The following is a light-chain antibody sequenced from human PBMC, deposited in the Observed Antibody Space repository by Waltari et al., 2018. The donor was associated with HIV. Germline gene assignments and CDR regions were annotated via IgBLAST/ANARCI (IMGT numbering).Light chain of an antibody. J-gene: IGKJ1*01. CDR3: QQYSNRPPWT. CDR1: HSVGIN. Sequence: EMVVTQSPATVSVSLGERATLSCRASHSVGINLAWYQQKPAQAPRILIYGASTRITDVPGWFSGSGSGTDCTLTISRLQSEDSAVYYCQQYSNRPPWTFGQGTKVEI. CDR2: GAS. V-gene: IGKV3-15*01.